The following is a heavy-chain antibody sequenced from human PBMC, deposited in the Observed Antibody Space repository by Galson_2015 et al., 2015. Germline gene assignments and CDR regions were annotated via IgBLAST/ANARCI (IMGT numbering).Heavy chain of an antibody. J-gene: IGHJ4*02. D-gene: IGHD2-8*01. CDR2: IYYTGST. Sequence: LSLTCTVSGGSISGYYWSWIRQPPGKGLECIGYIYYTGSTYYNPSLKSRVTISLDTSKKQFSLKLHSVTAADTAVYFCARSLYNTNGYYDYWGQGALVTVSS. CDR1: GGSISGYY. CDR3: ARSLYNTNGYYDY. V-gene: IGHV4-59*01.